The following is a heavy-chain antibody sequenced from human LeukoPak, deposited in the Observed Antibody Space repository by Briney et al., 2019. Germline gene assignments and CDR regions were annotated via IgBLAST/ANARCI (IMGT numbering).Heavy chain of an antibody. Sequence: SETLSLTCTVPGGSISNYYWSWIRQPPGKGLEWIGYIYNSGHTNYNPSVKSRVTISEDTSKNQLSLKLSSVTAADTAVYCCARAAVTTSRYFQHWGQGTLVTVSS. D-gene: IGHD4-17*01. V-gene: IGHV4-59*01. CDR2: IYNSGHT. CDR1: GGSISNYY. CDR3: ARAAVTTSRYFQH. J-gene: IGHJ1*01.